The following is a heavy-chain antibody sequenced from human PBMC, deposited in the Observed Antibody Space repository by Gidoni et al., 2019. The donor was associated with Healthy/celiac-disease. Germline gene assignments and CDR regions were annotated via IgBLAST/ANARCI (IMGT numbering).Heavy chain of an antibody. V-gene: IGHV4-39*01. CDR3: ARHDDILNWFDP. J-gene: IGHJ5*02. CDR2: IYYSGST. CDR1: GRSISSSSYS. Sequence: QLHLQQSDPGLVNPSDTLSLTCTVSGRSISSSSYSWGLNRQPPGKGLEWMGSIYYSGSTYYNPSLKSRVTISVNTSKNQFSLKLSYMTAADTAVYYCARHDDILNWFDPWGQGTLVTVSS. D-gene: IGHD3-9*01.